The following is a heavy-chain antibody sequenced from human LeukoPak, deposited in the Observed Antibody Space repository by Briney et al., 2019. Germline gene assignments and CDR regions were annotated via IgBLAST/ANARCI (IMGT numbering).Heavy chain of an antibody. V-gene: IGHV3-23*01. CDR1: GFTLSSYA. CDR3: ATMGIAVVNSFDY. D-gene: IGHD6-19*01. J-gene: IGHJ4*02. CDR2: ISGSGGST. Sequence: GGSLRLSCAASGFTLSSYAMSWVRQAPGKGLEWVSAISGSGGSTYYADSVKGRFTISRDNSKNTLYLQMNSLRAEDTAVYYCATMGIAVVNSFDYWGQGTLVTVSS.